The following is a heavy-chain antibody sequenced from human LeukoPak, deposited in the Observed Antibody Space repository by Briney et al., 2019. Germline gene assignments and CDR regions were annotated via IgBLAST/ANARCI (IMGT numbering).Heavy chain of an antibody. CDR1: GYSISSGYY. CDR3: ARGPGIVGPSFLDY. CDR2: MYHSGRT. J-gene: IGHJ4*02. D-gene: IGHD1-26*01. Sequence: SETLSLTCIVSGYSISSGYYWGWIRQPPGKGLEWIGSMYHSGRTYYNPSLKSRVTISVDTSKNQFSLKLSSVTAADTAVYYCARGPGIVGPSFLDYWGQGTLVTVSS. V-gene: IGHV4-38-2*02.